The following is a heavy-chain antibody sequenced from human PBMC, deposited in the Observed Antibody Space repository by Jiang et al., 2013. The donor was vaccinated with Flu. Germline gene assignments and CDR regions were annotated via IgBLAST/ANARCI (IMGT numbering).Heavy chain of an antibody. J-gene: IGHJ3*02. CDR2: IYYSGST. CDR3: ARAPLEEGAFDI. CDR1: GGSISSGGYS. Sequence: GSGLVKPSQTLSLTCAVSGGSISSGGYSWSWIRQPPGKGLEWIGYIYYSGSTYYNPSLKSRVTISVDTSKNQFSLKLSSVTAADTAVYYCARAPLEEGAFDIWGQGTMVTVSS. V-gene: IGHV4-30-4*07.